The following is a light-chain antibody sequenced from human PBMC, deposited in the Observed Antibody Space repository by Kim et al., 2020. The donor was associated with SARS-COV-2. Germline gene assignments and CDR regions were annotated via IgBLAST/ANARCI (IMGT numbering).Light chain of an antibody. CDR3: QQRSNWPYT. V-gene: IGKV3-11*01. CDR1: QDVRNY. CDR2: DAS. Sequence: EIVLTQSPATLSLSPWERATLSCRASQDVRNYLAWYQQRPGQAPRLLIYDASNRATGIPARFSGSGSGTDFTLTVTSLEPEDFAVYYCQQRSNWPYTFGQGTKLEI. J-gene: IGKJ2*01.